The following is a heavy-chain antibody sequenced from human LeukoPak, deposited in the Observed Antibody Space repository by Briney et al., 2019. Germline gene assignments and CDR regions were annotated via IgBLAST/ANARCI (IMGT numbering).Heavy chain of an antibody. CDR2: VDPNTGNT. CDR3: ARNYYDRSGLLL. CDR1: GYTFTSYD. Sequence: ASVPVSCQASGYTFTSYDINWVRQAAGQGLEWMGKVDPNTGNTAYSQKFQGRVTMTRSTSITTAYMELSSLRSEDTAVYYCARNYYDRSGLLLWGQGTLVTVSS. J-gene: IGHJ4*02. V-gene: IGHV1-8*01. D-gene: IGHD3-22*01.